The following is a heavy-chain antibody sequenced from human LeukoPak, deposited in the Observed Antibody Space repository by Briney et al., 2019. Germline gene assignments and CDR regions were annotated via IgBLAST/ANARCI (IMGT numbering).Heavy chain of an antibody. Sequence: GGSLRLSCAASGFTFSSYSMNWVRQAPGKGLEWVSSISSSSSYIYYADSVKGRFTISRDNAKNSLYLQMNSLRTEDTAVYYCARELYYYDSSGYYYRLFDYWGQGTLVTVSS. J-gene: IGHJ4*02. CDR3: ARELYYYDSSGYYYRLFDY. D-gene: IGHD3-22*01. CDR1: GFTFSSYS. V-gene: IGHV3-21*01. CDR2: ISSSSSYI.